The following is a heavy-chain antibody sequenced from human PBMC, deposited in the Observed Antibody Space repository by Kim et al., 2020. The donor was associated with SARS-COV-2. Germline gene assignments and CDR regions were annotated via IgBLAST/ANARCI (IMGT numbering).Heavy chain of an antibody. D-gene: IGHD3-10*01. J-gene: IGHJ3*02. V-gene: IGHV3-23*01. Sequence: GGSLRLSCAASGFTFSNYAMNWVRQAPGKGLEWVSLISESGGITYYADSVKGRFTISRDNSKTTLYLQMNSLRAEDTAVYYCAKAHYDSGSSLGNAFDIWGQGTMVTVSS. CDR3: AKAHYDSGSSLGNAFDI. CDR2: ISESGGIT. CDR1: GFTFSNYA.